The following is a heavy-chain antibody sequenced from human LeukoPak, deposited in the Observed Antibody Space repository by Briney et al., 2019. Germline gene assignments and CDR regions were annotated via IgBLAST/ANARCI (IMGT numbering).Heavy chain of an antibody. V-gene: IGHV3-23*01. D-gene: IGHD2-21*02. Sequence: GGSLRLSCAASGFTFSSYAMSWVSQAPGKRLEWVSAISGSGGSTYYADSVKGRFTISRDNSKNTLYLQMNSLRAEDTAVYYCAKLGGDHKYYYYYMDVWGKGTTVTVSS. CDR2: ISGSGGST. CDR1: GFTFSSYA. CDR3: AKLGGDHKYYYYYMDV. J-gene: IGHJ6*03.